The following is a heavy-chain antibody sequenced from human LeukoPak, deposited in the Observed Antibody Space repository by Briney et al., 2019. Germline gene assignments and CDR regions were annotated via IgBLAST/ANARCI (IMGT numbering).Heavy chain of an antibody. CDR3: ARDRGDSGTGSYLSY. CDR1: GGFISSYY. J-gene: IGHJ4*02. Sequence: PSETLSLTCTVAGGFISSYYWSWIRQPAGEGLELVGRIFSGAGTNYSPSLKSRVTMSVDTSKNQFSLKLSSVTAADTAVYYCARDRGDSGTGSYLSYWGQGALVTVSS. D-gene: IGHD3-10*01. V-gene: IGHV4-4*07. CDR2: IFSGAGT.